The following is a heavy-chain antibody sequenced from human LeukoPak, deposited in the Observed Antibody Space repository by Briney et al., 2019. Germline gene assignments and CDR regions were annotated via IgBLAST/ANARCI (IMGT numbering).Heavy chain of an antibody. J-gene: IGHJ4*02. D-gene: IGHD3-9*01. CDR1: GFTFDDYA. V-gene: IGHV3-9*03. CDR2: ISWNSGSI. Sequence: GGSLRLSCAASGFTFDDYAMHWVRQAPGKGLEWVSGISWNSGSIGCADSVKGRFTISRDNAKNSLYLQMNSLRAEDMALYYCAKGMNDILTGFDYWGQGTLVTVSS. CDR3: AKGMNDILTGFDY.